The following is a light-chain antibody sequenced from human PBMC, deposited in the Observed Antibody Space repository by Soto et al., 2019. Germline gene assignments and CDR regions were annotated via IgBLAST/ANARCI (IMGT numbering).Light chain of an antibody. Sequence: EVVMTQSPATLSVSPGERATLSCRASQSVSTNLAWYQQKPGQAPRLLIYGASTRATGIPVRFSGSGSGTGFTLTFSSWQSEDFAVYYCQLYNIRHTFGQGTKLELK. CDR2: GAS. CDR1: QSVSTN. J-gene: IGKJ2*01. CDR3: QLYNIRHT. V-gene: IGKV3-15*01.